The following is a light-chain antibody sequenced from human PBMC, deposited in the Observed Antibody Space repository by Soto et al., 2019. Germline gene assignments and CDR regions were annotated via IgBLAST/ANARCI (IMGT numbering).Light chain of an antibody. V-gene: IGLV2-8*01. CDR2: EVS. J-gene: IGLJ2*01. CDR1: SSDVRDYNY. CDR3: SSYAGSNNFV. Sequence: QSALTQPPSASGSPGQSVTISCTGTSSDVRDYNYVSWYQQHPGKAPKLMIYEVSKRPSGVPDRFSGSKSSNTASLTVSGLQAEDEADYYCSSYAGSNNFVFGGGTKLTVL.